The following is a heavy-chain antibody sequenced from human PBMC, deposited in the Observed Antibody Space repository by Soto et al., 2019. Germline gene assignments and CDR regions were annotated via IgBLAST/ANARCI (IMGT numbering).Heavy chain of an antibody. J-gene: IGHJ6*02. CDR2: IIPIFGTA. Sequence: ASVKVSCKASGGTFSSYAISWVRQAPGQGLEWMGGIIPIFGTANYAQKFQGRVTITADESTSTAYMELSSLRSEDTAVYYCARDLKNRTVGEYYYYGMDVWGQGTTVTVSS. CDR1: GGTFSSYA. V-gene: IGHV1-69*13. D-gene: IGHD3-16*01. CDR3: ARDLKNRTVGEYYYYGMDV.